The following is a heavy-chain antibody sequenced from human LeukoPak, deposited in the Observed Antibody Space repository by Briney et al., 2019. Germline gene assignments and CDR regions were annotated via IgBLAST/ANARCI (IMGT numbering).Heavy chain of an antibody. D-gene: IGHD6-13*01. Sequence: PSQTLSLTCTVSGGSISSGSYYWSWVRQPPGKGLEWIGTMYHSGSTYYTPSLQSRVTISIDTSTNEVSLRLTSVTATDTAVYFCARAPRQSSWYDSWGQGTLVTVSS. CDR3: ARAPRQSSWYDS. CDR2: MYHSGST. CDR1: GGSISSGSYY. V-gene: IGHV4-39*07. J-gene: IGHJ5*01.